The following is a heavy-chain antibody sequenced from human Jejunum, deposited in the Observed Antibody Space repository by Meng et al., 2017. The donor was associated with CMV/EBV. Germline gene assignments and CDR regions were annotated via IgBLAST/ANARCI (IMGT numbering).Heavy chain of an antibody. D-gene: IGHD3-10*01. CDR2: VHSGGLTT. Sequence: VRPAPRKGLEWVSTVHSGGLTTYYAGSVKGRFTLSRANSIHPLFLPMDSLKPDDTAVYYCAKVFRRPFRGWSSAGGDYYGMDVWGQGTTVTVSS. V-gene: IGHV3-23*01. CDR3: AKVFRRPFRGWSSAGGDYYGMDV. J-gene: IGHJ6*02.